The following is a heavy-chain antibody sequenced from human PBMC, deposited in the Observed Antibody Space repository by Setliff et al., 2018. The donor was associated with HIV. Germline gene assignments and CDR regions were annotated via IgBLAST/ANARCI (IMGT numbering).Heavy chain of an antibody. J-gene: IGHJ4*02. V-gene: IGHV4-38-2*01. CDR3: ARSIVPVASGYYYFEY. D-gene: IGHD3-3*01. Sequence: SETLSLTCDVSGFSISSRYYWGWIRQSPGKGLEWIGNIYHTVSTYYKPSLKSRVTISVDTSKNQFSLRLSSVAAGDTAVYYCARSIVPVASGYYYFEYWGQGTLVTVS. CDR2: IYHTVST. CDR1: GFSISSRYY.